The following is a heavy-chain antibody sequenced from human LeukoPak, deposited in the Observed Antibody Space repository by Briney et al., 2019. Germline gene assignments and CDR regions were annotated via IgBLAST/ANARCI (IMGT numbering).Heavy chain of an antibody. CDR2: ISSGGSTI. CDR1: GFTFSDYY. D-gene: IGHD4-23*01. CDR3: ARHLAVATYDY. J-gene: IGHJ4*02. Sequence: PGGSLRLSCAASGFTFSDYYMSWIRQAPGKGPEWVSYISSGGSTIYYADSVKGRFTISRDNAKNSLYLQMNSLRAEDTAVYYCARHLAVATYDYWGQGTLVTVSS. V-gene: IGHV3-11*01.